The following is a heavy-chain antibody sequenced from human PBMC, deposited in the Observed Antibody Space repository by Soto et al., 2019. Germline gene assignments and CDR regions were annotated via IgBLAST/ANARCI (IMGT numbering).Heavy chain of an antibody. CDR2: INPSGGST. CDR1: GCTFSTSA. V-gene: IGHV1-46*01. Sequence: ASVKVSCKASGCTFSTSAISWVRQAPGQGYEWMGIINPSGGSTTYAQRFQGRVTMTRDTSTTIVYMELNSLRVEDTAVYYCARAKASGTSALDPWGQGTLVTVSS. D-gene: IGHD3-10*01. J-gene: IGHJ5*02. CDR3: ARAKASGTSALDP.